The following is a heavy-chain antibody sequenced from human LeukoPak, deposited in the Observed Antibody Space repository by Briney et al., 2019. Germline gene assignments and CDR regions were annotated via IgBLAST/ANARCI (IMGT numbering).Heavy chain of an antibody. CDR3: AGDFDY. CDR2: ISGSSSTI. J-gene: IGHJ4*02. CDR1: GFSFSSYS. Sequence: GGSLRLSCAASGFSFSSYSMNWVRQAPGKGLEWVSYISGSSSTIYYADSVKGRFTISRDNSKNMLYLQMNSLSAEDTAVYYCAGDFDYWGQGTLVTVSS. V-gene: IGHV3-48*01.